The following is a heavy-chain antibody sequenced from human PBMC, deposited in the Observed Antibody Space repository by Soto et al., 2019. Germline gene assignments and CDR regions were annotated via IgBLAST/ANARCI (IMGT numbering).Heavy chain of an antibody. CDR2: IKSKAAGGAI. Sequence: VQMVESGGGLVKPGGSLRLSCAVSGFSFRDAWMNWVRQAPGKGLEWVDRIKSKAAGGAIDYAAPVKDRFTISRDDSKDTLYLQINSLKTEDTAMYYCTTDGSFGGVVVAFHLWGQGTMLSVSS. D-gene: IGHD3-10*01. CDR1: GFSFRDAW. J-gene: IGHJ3*01. V-gene: IGHV3-15*07. CDR3: TTDGSFGGVVVAFHL.